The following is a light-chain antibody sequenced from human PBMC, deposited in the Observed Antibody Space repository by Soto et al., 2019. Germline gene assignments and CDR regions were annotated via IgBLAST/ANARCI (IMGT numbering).Light chain of an antibody. CDR2: AAS. CDR1: PSISSW. V-gene: IGKV1-5*03. CDR3: QHYYSYSEA. J-gene: IGKJ1*01. Sequence: DIPMSPSSSTPSASVGGRVTLTRRPSPSISSWWAWYQQKPGKAPKLLIYAASTLKSGVPSRFSGSGSGTDFTLTISCLQPDDFATYYCQHYYSYSEAFGQGTKVDIK.